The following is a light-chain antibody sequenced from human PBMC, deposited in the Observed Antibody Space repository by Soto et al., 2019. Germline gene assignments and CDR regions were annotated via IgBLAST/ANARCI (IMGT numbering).Light chain of an antibody. CDR1: QSVSSN. CDR3: QHYNNWPPLT. CDR2: GAS. J-gene: IGKJ1*01. Sequence: EIVMTQSPATLSVSPGERATLSCRASQSVSSNLAWYQQKPGQAPRLLIYGASTRATGIPARFSGSGSGTAFTLTISSLQSEDFEVDYYQHYNNWPPLTFGQGTKVEIK. V-gene: IGKV3-15*01.